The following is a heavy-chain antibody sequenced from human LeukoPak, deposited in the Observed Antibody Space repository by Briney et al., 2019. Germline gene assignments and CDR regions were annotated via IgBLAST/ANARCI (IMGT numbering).Heavy chain of an antibody. CDR2: IYYSGST. J-gene: IGHJ3*02. CDR1: GGSISSYY. Sequence: PSETLSLTCTVSGGSISSYYWSWIRQPPGKGLEWIGYIYYSGSTNYNPSLKSRVTISVDTSKNQFSLKLSSVTAADTAVYYCARHRGYSSSWYNLGDAFDIWGQGTMVTVSS. V-gene: IGHV4-59*08. D-gene: IGHD6-13*01. CDR3: ARHRGYSSSWYNLGDAFDI.